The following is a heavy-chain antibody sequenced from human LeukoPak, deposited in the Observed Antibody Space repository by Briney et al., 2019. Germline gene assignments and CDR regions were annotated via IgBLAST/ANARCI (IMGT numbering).Heavy chain of an antibody. J-gene: IGHJ4*02. CDR1: GFTISNSA. D-gene: IGHD1-26*01. CDR2: ISANGGST. CDR3: AKAGSIRFDY. Sequence: GGSLRLSCAASGFTISNSAMSWVRQAPGKGLEWVSGISANGGSTYYADSVKGRFTISRDNSKSTLYLQMNSLRAEDTAIYYCAKAGSIRFDYWGQGTLVTVSS. V-gene: IGHV3-23*01.